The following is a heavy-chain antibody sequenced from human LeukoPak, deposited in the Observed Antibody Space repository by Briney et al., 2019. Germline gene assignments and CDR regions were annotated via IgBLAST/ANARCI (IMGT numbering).Heavy chain of an antibody. V-gene: IGHV1-2*06. CDR3: ARDPSGYGVPFDY. D-gene: IGHD2-2*01. Sequence: ASVKVSCKASGYTFTGYYMHRVRQAPGQGLEWMGRINPNSGGTNYAQKFQGRVTVTRDTSISTAYMELSRLRSDDTAVYYCARDPSGYGVPFDYWGQGTLVTVSS. CDR1: GYTFTGYY. CDR2: INPNSGGT. J-gene: IGHJ4*02.